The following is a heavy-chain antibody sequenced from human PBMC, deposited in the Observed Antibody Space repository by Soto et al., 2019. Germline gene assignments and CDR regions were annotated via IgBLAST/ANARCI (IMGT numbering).Heavy chain of an antibody. CDR2: INPGNGDT. V-gene: IGHV1-3*01. CDR1: GYTFTRYA. CDR3: ARNSYISGDDDSYYFDY. J-gene: IGHJ4*02. D-gene: IGHD2-21*02. Sequence: ASVKVSCKASGYTFTRYAMHWVRQAPGQRPEWMGWINPGNGDTKYSEKLQGRVTFARDTSASTTYMELSSLRSEDTAMYYCARNSYISGDDDSYYFDYWGQGTPVTSPQ.